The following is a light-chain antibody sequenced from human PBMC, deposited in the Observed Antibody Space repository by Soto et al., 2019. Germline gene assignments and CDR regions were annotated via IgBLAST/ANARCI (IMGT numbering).Light chain of an antibody. CDR3: QQYNDIWT. V-gene: IGKV1-5*03. CDR2: KAS. CDR1: QSISSW. Sequence: DIQMTQSPSTLSASVGDRVTITCRASQSISSWLAWYQQKPGKAPKLLIYKASTLQSGVPSRFSGSGSGTEFTLAISSLQPDDSATCYCQQYNDIWTFGQGTKV. J-gene: IGKJ1*01.